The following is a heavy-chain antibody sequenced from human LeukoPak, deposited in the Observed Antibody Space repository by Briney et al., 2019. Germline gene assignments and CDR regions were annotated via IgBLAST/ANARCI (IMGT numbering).Heavy chain of an antibody. J-gene: IGHJ4*02. V-gene: IGHV4-59*01. Sequence: SETLSLTCTVSGGSISTYYWSWIRQPPGKGLEWIGYIYYSGTTDYNPSLKSRVTISVDTSNNQFSLRVTSVTAADTAVYYCARSSGAYRSFDYWGQGTLFPASS. CDR2: IYYSGTT. CDR3: ARSSGAYRSFDY. D-gene: IGHD1-26*01. CDR1: GGSISTYY.